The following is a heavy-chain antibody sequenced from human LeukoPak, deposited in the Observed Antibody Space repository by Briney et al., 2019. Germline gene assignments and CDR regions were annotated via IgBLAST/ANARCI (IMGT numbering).Heavy chain of an antibody. CDR3: ALNMIGGQIFDF. CDR2: IKRDGSEK. Sequence: GGSLRLSCAASGFTFSNYWMSWVRQAPGKGLEWVADIKRDGSEKHYVDSVKGRFTISRDDAKNALYLQMNSLRAEDTAVYYCALNMIGGQIFDFWGQGTLVTVSS. V-gene: IGHV3-7*01. D-gene: IGHD3-16*01. J-gene: IGHJ4*02. CDR1: GFTFSNYW.